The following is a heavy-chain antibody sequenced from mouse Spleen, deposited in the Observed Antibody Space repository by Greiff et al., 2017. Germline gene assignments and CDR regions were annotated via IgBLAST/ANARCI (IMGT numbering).Heavy chain of an antibody. CDR3: ARKDSSGYHAWFAY. D-gene: IGHD3-2*01. Sequence: EVKLMESGGGLVKPGGSLKLSCAASGFTFSDYGMHWVRQAPEKGLEWVAYISSGSSTIYYADTVKGRFTISRDNAKNTLFLQMTSLRSEDTAMYYCARKDSSGYHAWFAYWGQGTLVTVSA. CDR2: ISSGSSTI. J-gene: IGHJ3*01. CDR1: GFTFSDYG. V-gene: IGHV5-17*01.